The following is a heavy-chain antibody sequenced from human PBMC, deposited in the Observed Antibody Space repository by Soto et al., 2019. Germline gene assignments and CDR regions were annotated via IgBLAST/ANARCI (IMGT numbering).Heavy chain of an antibody. CDR1: GGTFSSYA. CDR3: ARGGYDFPAFDP. Sequence: ASVKVSCKASGGTFSSYAISWVRQAPGQGLEWMGGIIPIFGTANYAQKFQGRVTITADESTSTAYMELSSLRSEDTAVYYCARGGYDFPAFDPWGQGTLVTVSS. D-gene: IGHD5-12*01. V-gene: IGHV1-69*13. CDR2: IIPIFGTA. J-gene: IGHJ5*02.